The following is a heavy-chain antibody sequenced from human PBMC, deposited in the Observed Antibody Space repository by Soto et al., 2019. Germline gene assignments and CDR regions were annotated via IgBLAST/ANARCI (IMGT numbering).Heavy chain of an antibody. CDR2: ISGSGGST. V-gene: IGHV3-23*01. CDR1: GFTFSSYA. CDR3: AKDWAGTAVADGDAFDI. Sequence: GGSLRLSCAASGFTFSSYAMSRVRQAPGKGLEWVSAISGSGGSTYYADSVKGRFTISRDNSKNTLYLQMTRLRAEDTAVYYCAKDWAGTAVADGDAFDIWGQGTMVTVSS. D-gene: IGHD6-19*01. J-gene: IGHJ3*02.